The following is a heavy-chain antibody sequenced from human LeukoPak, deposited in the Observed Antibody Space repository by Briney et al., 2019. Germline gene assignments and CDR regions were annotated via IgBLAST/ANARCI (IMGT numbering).Heavy chain of an antibody. V-gene: IGHV3-53*01. D-gene: IGHD3-3*01. Sequence: GGALRLSCEVSGFPVRSRYMTWVRQPPGKGLECVAVIYSGGTTYHIDSVKGRFTISRDISKSTMYLEMNNFRVEDTAIYYCASLEGGPSDGRWGQGTLVTVSS. CDR2: IYSGGTT. CDR1: GFPVRSRY. CDR3: ASLEGGPSDGR. J-gene: IGHJ4*02.